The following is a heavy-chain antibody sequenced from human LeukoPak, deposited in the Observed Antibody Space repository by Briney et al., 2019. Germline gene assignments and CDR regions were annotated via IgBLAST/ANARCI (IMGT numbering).Heavy chain of an antibody. CDR2: INPNSGGT. J-gene: IGHJ4*02. D-gene: IGHD3-3*01. CDR3: ARDLGDDFWSGYYTGDY. CDR1: GYTFTGYY. V-gene: IGHV1-2*02. Sequence: ASVKVSCKASGYTFTGYYMHWVRQAPGQGLEWMGWINPNSGGTNYAQKLQGRVTMTTDTSTSTAYMELRSLRSDDTAVYYCARDLGDDFWSGYYTGDYWGQGTLVTVSS.